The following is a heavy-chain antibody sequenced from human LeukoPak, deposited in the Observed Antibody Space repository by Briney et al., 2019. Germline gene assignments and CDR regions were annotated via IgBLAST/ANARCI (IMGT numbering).Heavy chain of an antibody. J-gene: IGHJ4*02. Sequence: PSETLSLTCTVSGGSISSSSYYWGWIRQPPGKGLEWIGSIYYSGSTYYNPSLKSRVTISVDTSKNQFSLKLSSVTVADTAVYYCALRPYDSSGYYNDYWGQGTLVTVSS. D-gene: IGHD3-22*01. CDR1: GGSISSSSYY. CDR2: IYYSGST. V-gene: IGHV4-39*07. CDR3: ALRPYDSSGYYNDY.